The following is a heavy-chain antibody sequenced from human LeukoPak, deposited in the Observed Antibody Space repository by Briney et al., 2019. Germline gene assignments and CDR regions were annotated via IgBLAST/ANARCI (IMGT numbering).Heavy chain of an antibody. D-gene: IGHD6-6*01. CDR3: ARESYSSSYLFDF. CDR1: GGSISSYY. J-gene: IGHJ4*02. CDR2: IYTSGST. V-gene: IGHV4-4*07. Sequence: SETLSLTCTVSGGSISSYYWGWIRQPAGKGLEWIGRIYTSGSTNYNPSLKSRVTMSVGTSKNQISLKVNSVIAADTAVYYCARESYSSSYLFDFWGQGTLVTVSS.